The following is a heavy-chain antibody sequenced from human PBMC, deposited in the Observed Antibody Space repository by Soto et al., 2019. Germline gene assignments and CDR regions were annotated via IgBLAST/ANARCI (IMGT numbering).Heavy chain of an antibody. J-gene: IGHJ4*02. V-gene: IGHV3-23*01. CDR3: AKGGAVGTRVWIDY. Sequence: EVQLLESGGGLVQPGGSLRLSCAASGFTFSSYAMSWVRQAPGRGLEWVSVISGSGGSTYYADSVKGRFTISRDNPKNTLFLQMNSLRADDTAVYYCAKGGAVGTRVWIDYWGQGTLVTVSS. CDR1: GFTFSSYA. D-gene: IGHD6-13*01. CDR2: ISGSGGST.